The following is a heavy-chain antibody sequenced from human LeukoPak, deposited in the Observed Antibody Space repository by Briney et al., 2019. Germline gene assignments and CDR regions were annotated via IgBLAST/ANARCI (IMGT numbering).Heavy chain of an antibody. Sequence: SETLSLTCAVYGGSFSDYYWTWIRQPPGKGLEWIGEINRSGSTNYNPSLKSRVTISVDTSKNQFSLKLSSVTAADTAVYYCARGGAAAGTIWFDPWGQGTLVTVSS. CDR3: ARGGAAAGTIWFDP. J-gene: IGHJ5*02. D-gene: IGHD6-13*01. CDR2: INRSGST. CDR1: GGSFSDYY. V-gene: IGHV4-34*01.